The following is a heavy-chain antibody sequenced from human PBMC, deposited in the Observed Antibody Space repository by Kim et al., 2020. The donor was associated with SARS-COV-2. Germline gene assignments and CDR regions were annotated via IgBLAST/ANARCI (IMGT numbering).Heavy chain of an antibody. CDR1: GFTVSSNY. CDR2: LYSGGTT. D-gene: IGHD3-3*01. V-gene: IGHV3-66*01. Sequence: GGSLRLSCAASGFTVSSNYMGWVRQAPGKGLEWLSVLYSGGTTYYADSVKGRFTISRDSSKNTLYLQMNSLRAEDTAVYYCARIGSYYDFWSPVDYWGQGTLVTVSS. J-gene: IGHJ4*02. CDR3: ARIGSYYDFWSPVDY.